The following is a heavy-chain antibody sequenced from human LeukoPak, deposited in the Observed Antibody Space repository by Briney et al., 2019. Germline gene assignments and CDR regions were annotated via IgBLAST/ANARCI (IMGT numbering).Heavy chain of an antibody. J-gene: IGHJ4*02. CDR1: GGSFSGYY. D-gene: IGHD5-24*01. CDR3: ARGGRWLQLFFDY. CDR2: INHSGST. V-gene: IGHV4-34*01. Sequence: SETLSLTCAVSGGSFSGYYWSWIRQPPGKGLEWIGEINHSGSTNYNPSLKSRVTISVDTSKNQFSLKLSSVTAADTAVYYCARGGRWLQLFFDYWGQGTLVTVSS.